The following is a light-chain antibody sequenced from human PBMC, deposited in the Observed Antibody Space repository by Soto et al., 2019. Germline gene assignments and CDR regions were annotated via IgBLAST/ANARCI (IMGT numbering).Light chain of an antibody. CDR3: HQYNTWPLT. Sequence: EIVVTQSPVALSVSAWERSALSFRASQAIRSDLAWYQQKPGQAPRLLISDVSTRATGIPARFNGSGSGTEFTLAISSLQFEDVAVYCCHQYNTWPLTFGGGTKVDI. CDR2: DVS. J-gene: IGKJ4*01. CDR1: QAIRSD. V-gene: IGKV3-15*01.